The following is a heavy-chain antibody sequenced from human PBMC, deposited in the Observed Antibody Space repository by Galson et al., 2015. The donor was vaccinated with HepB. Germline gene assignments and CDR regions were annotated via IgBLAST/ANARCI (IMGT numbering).Heavy chain of an antibody. Sequence: SLRLSCAASGITFSNAWMSWVRQAPGKGLEWVGRIKSKTDGGTTDHAAPVKGRFTISRDDSKNTLYLQMNSLKTEDTGVYYCTTDSSDSSSWEPLDYWGQGTLVTVSS. CDR3: TTDSSDSSSWEPLDY. CDR1: GITFSNAW. V-gene: IGHV3-15*01. D-gene: IGHD6-13*01. J-gene: IGHJ4*02. CDR2: IKSKTDGGTT.